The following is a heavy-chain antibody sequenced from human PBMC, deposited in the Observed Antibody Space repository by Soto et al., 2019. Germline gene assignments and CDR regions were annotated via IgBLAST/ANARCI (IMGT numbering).Heavy chain of an antibody. CDR1: GITFSSYA. J-gene: IGHJ6*02. D-gene: IGHD1-26*01. CDR3: AKVSLGATTITDYYYYGLDV. CDR2: ISGGGGST. Sequence: LRLSGVASGITFSSYAMNWVRQAPGKGLEWVSGISGGGGSTYYADSVKGRVTISRDNSKNTLYLQMNSLRAEDAAVYYCAKVSLGATTITDYYYYGLDVWGQGTTVTVSS. V-gene: IGHV3-23*01.